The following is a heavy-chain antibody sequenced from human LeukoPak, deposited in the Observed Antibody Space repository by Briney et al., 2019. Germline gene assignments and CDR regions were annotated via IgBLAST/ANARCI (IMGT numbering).Heavy chain of an antibody. Sequence: ASVKVSRKASGYTFTGYYMHWVRQAPGQGLEWMGWINPNSGGTNYAQKFQGRVTMTRDTSISTAYMELSRLRSDDTAVYYCARVMYYYDSSGYGFDYWGQGTLVTVSS. D-gene: IGHD3-22*01. V-gene: IGHV1-2*02. CDR1: GYTFTGYY. CDR3: ARVMYYYDSSGYGFDY. CDR2: INPNSGGT. J-gene: IGHJ4*02.